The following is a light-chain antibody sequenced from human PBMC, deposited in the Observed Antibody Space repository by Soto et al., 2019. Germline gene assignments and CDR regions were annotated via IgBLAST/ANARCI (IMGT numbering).Light chain of an antibody. CDR3: QQSYSTPPT. V-gene: IGKV1-39*01. J-gene: IGKJ5*01. CDR1: QTISTY. CDR2: AAS. Sequence: DIQMTQSPSSLSASVGDRVTITCRASQTISTYLNWYQQKPGKAPRLVIYAASSLRSGVPSRFRGSGSGTDFTLTISSLQPEDFATYYCQQSYSTPPTFGQGTRLEIK.